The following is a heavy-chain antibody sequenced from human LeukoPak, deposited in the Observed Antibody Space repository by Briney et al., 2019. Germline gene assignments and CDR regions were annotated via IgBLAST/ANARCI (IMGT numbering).Heavy chain of an antibody. J-gene: IGHJ3*02. D-gene: IGHD6-19*01. CDR1: GFTVSSNY. V-gene: IGHV3-66*01. Sequence: GGSLRLSCAASGFTVSSNYMNWVRQAPGKGLEWASIIYSGGTTYYADSVKGRFTISRDNSKNSLYLQMDSLRAEDTAVYYCARRNPHSGAWHPSVFDIWGQGTLVTVSS. CDR2: IYSGGTT. CDR3: ARRNPHSGAWHPSVFDI.